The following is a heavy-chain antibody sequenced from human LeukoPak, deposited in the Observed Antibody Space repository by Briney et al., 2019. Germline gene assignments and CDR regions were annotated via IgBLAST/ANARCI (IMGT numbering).Heavy chain of an antibody. Sequence: ASVKVSCKASGYTFTSYYMHWVRQAPGQGLEWVGIINSGGGTTSYAQKFQGRVTMTRDTSTSTVYMDLTRLRSVDTDVYYCARHSLPGTTPFDYWGQGTLVTVSS. D-gene: IGHD1-1*01. CDR3: ARHSLPGTTPFDY. CDR2: INSGGGTT. J-gene: IGHJ4*02. V-gene: IGHV1-46*01. CDR1: GYTFTSYY.